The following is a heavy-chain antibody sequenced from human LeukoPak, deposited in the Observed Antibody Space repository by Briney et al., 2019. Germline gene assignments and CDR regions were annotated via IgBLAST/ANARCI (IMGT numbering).Heavy chain of an antibody. CDR3: ARLEYYYVSGNYYKLFDY. CDR1: GFTFSSYN. CDR2: ISSSGSTI. V-gene: IGHV3-48*02. D-gene: IGHD3-10*01. J-gene: IGHJ4*02. Sequence: TGGSLRRSCAASGFTFSSYNMNWVRQAPGKGLEWVSDISSSGSTIYFADSVKGRFTISRDNAKNSLYLQMNSLRDEDTAVYYCARLEYYYVSGNYYKLFDYWGQGTLVTVCS.